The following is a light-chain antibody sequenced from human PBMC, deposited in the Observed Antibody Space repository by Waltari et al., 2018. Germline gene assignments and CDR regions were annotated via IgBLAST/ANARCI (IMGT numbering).Light chain of an antibody. CDR1: KLADKY. CDR3: QAWETFIFV. J-gene: IGLJ1*01. V-gene: IGLV3-1*01. Sequence: SYDLTQPPSVSVSLGQTATITCLGAKLADKYTSWYQQKPGQSPVLVIYEDNKRPPGIPGRFSGSNPGNTANLTISGAQAMDEADYYCQAWETFIFVFGLGTKVTVL. CDR2: EDN.